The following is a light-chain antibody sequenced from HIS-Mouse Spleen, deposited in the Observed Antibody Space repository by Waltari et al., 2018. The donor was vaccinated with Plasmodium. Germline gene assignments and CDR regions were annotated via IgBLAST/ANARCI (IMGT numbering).Light chain of an antibody. CDR3: QQYYSTPWT. V-gene: IGKV4-1*01. CDR2: WAR. CDR1: QSVLHSANNKNY. Sequence: DIVMTQSPDSLAVSLDERATINCKSRQSVLHSANNKNYLAWYQLKPGQHPRLLIYWARTSEAGVPDRFSGSGSGTDVTLTICSMQAEDVAVYCCQQYYSTPWTFGQGTKVEIK. J-gene: IGKJ1*01.